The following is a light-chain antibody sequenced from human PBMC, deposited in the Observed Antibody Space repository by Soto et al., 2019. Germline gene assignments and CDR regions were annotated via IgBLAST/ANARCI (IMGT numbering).Light chain of an antibody. Sequence: QSVLTQAPSVSGTPGQRVTITCSGSSSNIGRNSVNWYQHLPGTAPKLLIYSNNQRPSGVPDRFSGSKSGTSASLAISGLQSEDEADYYCAAWDDSLNGYVFGTGTKLTVL. CDR1: SSNIGRNS. CDR3: AAWDDSLNGYV. J-gene: IGLJ1*01. CDR2: SNN. V-gene: IGLV1-44*01.